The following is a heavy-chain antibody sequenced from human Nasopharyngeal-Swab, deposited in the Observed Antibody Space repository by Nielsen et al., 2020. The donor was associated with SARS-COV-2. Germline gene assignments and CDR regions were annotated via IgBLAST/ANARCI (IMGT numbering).Heavy chain of an antibody. CDR2: MSPNSGNT. CDR1: GYTFIDFD. V-gene: IGHV1-8*01. D-gene: IGHD1-26*01. Sequence: ASVKVSCKASGYTFIDFDINWVRQATGQGLEWMGSMSPNSGNTGHAEKFEGRVTMTRNIATNTAYMELTSLGFEDTAVYYCARGLGAPSSVWHWGPGTQVSVSS. J-gene: IGHJ1*01. CDR3: ARGLGAPSSVWH.